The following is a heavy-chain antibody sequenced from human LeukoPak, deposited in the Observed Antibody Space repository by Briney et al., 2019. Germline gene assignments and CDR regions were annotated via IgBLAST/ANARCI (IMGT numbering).Heavy chain of an antibody. CDR3: AKAQVLRFLEWLSNAFDI. J-gene: IGHJ3*02. V-gene: IGHV3-23*01. CDR2: INTSGETT. Sequence: GGSLRLSCAASRFTFSNYAMIWVRQAPGKGLEWVSCINTSGETTFYGSPVKGRFTMSRDNSKKTVYLQMNSLRAEDTAVYYCAKAQVLRFLEWLSNAFDIWGQGTMVTVSS. D-gene: IGHD3-3*01. CDR1: RFTFSNYA.